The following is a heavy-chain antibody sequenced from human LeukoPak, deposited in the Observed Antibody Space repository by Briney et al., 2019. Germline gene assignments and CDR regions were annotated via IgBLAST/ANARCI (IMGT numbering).Heavy chain of an antibody. CDR3: AREGITAAGDDASDI. D-gene: IGHD6-13*01. V-gene: IGHV3-7*01. Sequence: PGGSLRLSCAASGFTFRRHYMTWVRQAPGKGLEWEANIKQDGSDKYYLDSVRGRFTISRDNAKNSLYLQMNSLRVEDTAVYYCAREGITAAGDDASDIWGQGTMVTVSS. J-gene: IGHJ3*02. CDR1: GFTFRRHY. CDR2: IKQDGSDK.